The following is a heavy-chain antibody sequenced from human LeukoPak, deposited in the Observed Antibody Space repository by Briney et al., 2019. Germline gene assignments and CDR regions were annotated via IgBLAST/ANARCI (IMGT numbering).Heavy chain of an antibody. J-gene: IGHJ6*03. Sequence: ASVKVSCKASGYTFTGYYMHWVRQAPGQGLEWMGWINPNSGNTGYAQKFQGRVTITRNTSISTAYMELTSLRSEDTAVYYCARDKKSEIGGAIAGHYMDVWGKGTTVTVSS. D-gene: IGHD3-16*02. CDR1: GYTFTGYY. CDR3: ARDKKSEIGGAIAGHYMDV. CDR2: INPNSGNT. V-gene: IGHV1-8*03.